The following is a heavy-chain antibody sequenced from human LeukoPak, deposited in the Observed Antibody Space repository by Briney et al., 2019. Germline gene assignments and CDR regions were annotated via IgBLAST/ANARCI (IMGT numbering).Heavy chain of an antibody. D-gene: IGHD6-19*01. CDR1: GVTFSSYS. CDR3: PRETPGIAVAGSDY. Sequence: GGSLRLSCAASGVTFSSYSMNWGRQAPGKGLEWVSSISSSNIYYADSVKGRFTISRDNAKNSPYLQMNSLRAEDTAVYYCPRETPGIAVAGSDYWGQGTLVTVSS. CDR2: ISSSNI. V-gene: IGHV3-21*01. J-gene: IGHJ4*01.